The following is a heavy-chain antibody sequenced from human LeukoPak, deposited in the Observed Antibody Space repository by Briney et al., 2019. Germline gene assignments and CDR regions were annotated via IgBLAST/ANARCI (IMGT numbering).Heavy chain of an antibody. CDR2: ISYDGSNK. CDR3: ARDGAVGAPGAYYFDY. J-gene: IGHJ4*02. V-gene: IGHV3-30-3*01. D-gene: IGHD1-26*01. CDR1: GFTFSSYA. Sequence: GRSLRLSCAASGFTFSSYAMHWVRQAPGKGLERVAVISYDGSNKYYADSVKGRFTISRDNSKNTLYLQMNSLRAEDTAVYYCARDGAVGAPGAYYFDYWGQGTLVTVSS.